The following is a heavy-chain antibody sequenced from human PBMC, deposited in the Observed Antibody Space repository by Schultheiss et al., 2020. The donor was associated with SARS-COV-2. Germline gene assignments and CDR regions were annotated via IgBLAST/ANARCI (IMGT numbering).Heavy chain of an antibody. CDR2: IYPGDSDT. D-gene: IGHD5-12*01. J-gene: IGHJ6*03. CDR3: ARHYDHPRYMDV. CDR1: GYTFTSYW. Sequence: KVSCKASGYTFTSYWIGWVRQMPGKGLEWMGIIYPGDSDTRYSPSFQGQVTISADKSISTAYLQWSSLKASDTAMYYCARHYDHPRYMDVWGKGTTVTVSS. V-gene: IGHV5-51*01.